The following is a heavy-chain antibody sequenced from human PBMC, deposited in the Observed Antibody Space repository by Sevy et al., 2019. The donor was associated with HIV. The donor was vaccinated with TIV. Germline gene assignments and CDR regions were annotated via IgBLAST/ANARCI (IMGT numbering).Heavy chain of an antibody. CDR3: ARLFSCGGDCYYLDF. D-gene: IGHD2-21*02. CDR1: GFTFSDYD. Sequence: GGSLRLSCAASGFTFSDYDMHWVRQAPGKGLEWVAVISHDGNYNKYADSVKVRFTISRDNFKNTLYLQMNSLRVEDTAVYFCARLFSCGGDCYYLDFWGQGAVVTVSS. V-gene: IGHV3-30-3*01. CDR2: ISHDGNYN. J-gene: IGHJ4*02.